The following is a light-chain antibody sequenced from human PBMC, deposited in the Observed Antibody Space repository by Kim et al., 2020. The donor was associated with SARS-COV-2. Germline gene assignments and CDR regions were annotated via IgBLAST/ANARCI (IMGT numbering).Light chain of an antibody. CDR1: QSIGSNY. Sequence: EIMLMQSPGTLSLSPGERATLSCRASQSIGSNYLAWYQQKPGQAPRLLIYGASTRATGIPDRFTGSGSGTDFTLAISRLEPEDFAVYYCQQYGTSPLYTFGRGTKLEI. J-gene: IGKJ2*01. CDR2: GAS. V-gene: IGKV3-20*01. CDR3: QQYGTSPLYT.